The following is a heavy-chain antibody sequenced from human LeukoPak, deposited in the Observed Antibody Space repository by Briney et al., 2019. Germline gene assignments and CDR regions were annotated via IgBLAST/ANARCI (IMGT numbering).Heavy chain of an antibody. D-gene: IGHD6-19*01. V-gene: IGHV3-7*01. CDR2: IKQDGSEK. CDR1: GFTFSSYW. J-gene: IGHJ6*03. CDR3: ARAKTSSGWSNYYYMDV. Sequence: GGSLRLSCAASGFTFSSYWMSWVRQAPGKGLEWVANIKQDGSEKYYVDSVKGRFTISRDNAKNSLYLQMNSLRAEDTAVYYCARAKTSSGWSNYYYMDVWGKGTTVTVSS.